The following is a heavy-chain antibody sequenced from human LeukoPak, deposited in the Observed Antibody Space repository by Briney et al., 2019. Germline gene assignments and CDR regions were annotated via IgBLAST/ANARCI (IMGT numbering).Heavy chain of an antibody. D-gene: IGHD3-10*01. J-gene: IGHJ4*02. Sequence: GGSLRLSCAASGFTFSSYGMHWVRQAPGKGLEWVAFIRYDGSNKYYADSVKGRFTISRDNSKNTPYLQMNSLRAEDTAVYYCAKARLLSVALDDYWGQGTLVTVSS. CDR2: IRYDGSNK. CDR3: AKARLLSVALDDY. V-gene: IGHV3-30*02. CDR1: GFTFSSYG.